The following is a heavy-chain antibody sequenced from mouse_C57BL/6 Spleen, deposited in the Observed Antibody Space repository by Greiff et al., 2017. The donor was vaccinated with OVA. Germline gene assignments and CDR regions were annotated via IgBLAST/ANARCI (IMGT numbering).Heavy chain of an antibody. J-gene: IGHJ4*01. Sequence: VKLMESGPGLVQPSQSLSITCTVSGFSLTSYGVHWVRQSPGKGLEWLGVIWRGGSTDYNAAFMSRLSITKDNSKSQVFFKMNSLQADDTAIYYCAKITTVVAPSNYAMDYWGQGTSVTVSS. CDR1: GFSLTSYG. CDR3: AKITTVVAPSNYAMDY. V-gene: IGHV2-5*01. D-gene: IGHD1-1*01. CDR2: IWRGGST.